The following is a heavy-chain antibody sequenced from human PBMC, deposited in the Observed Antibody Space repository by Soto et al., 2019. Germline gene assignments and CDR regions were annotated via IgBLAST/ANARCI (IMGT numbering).Heavy chain of an antibody. CDR3: ARGDGRGSTGFYYYYGMDV. D-gene: IGHD1-26*01. V-gene: IGHV1-46*02. CDR2: ISPYDGST. J-gene: IGHJ6*02. CDR1: GFTFNNYF. Sequence: QVQLVQSGAEVKKPGASVKVSCKASGFTFNNYFFHWVRQAPRQGLEWMGIISPYDGSTNYEQSLQGRVTMTSDTSTSTVYKARSSLRSEDTAVYYCARGDGRGSTGFYYYYGMDVWGHGTTVTVSS.